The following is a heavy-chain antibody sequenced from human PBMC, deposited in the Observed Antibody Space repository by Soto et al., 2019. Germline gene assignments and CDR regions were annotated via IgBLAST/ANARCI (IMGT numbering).Heavy chain of an antibody. D-gene: IGHD2-2*01. Sequence: PGGSLRLSCAASGFTFSSYAMSWVRQAPGKGLEWVSAISGSGGSTYYADSVKGRFTISRDNSKNTLYLQMNSLRAEDTAVYYCAKDERGRVVVPAAMKVDVYWGQGTLVTVSS. CDR3: AKDERGRVVVPAAMKVDVY. CDR2: ISGSGGST. CDR1: GFTFSSYA. V-gene: IGHV3-23*01. J-gene: IGHJ4*02.